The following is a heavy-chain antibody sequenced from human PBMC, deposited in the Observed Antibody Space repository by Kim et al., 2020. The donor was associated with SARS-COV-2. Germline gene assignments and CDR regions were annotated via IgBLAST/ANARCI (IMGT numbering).Heavy chain of an antibody. Sequence: PSLKSRVTISVDTSKNQFSLKLSSVTAADTAVYYCARVGVDDSSGYSFDYWGQGTLVTVSS. V-gene: IGHV4-39*07. CDR3: ARVGVDDSSGYSFDY. J-gene: IGHJ4*02. D-gene: IGHD3-22*01.